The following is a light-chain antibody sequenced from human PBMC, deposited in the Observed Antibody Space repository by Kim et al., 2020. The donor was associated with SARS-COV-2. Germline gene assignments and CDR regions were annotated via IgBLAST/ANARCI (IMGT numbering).Light chain of an antibody. Sequence: DIQMTQSPSSLSASVGDRVTITCRASQSISSYLTWYQQKPRKAPKLLIYAAFSLQSGVPSRFSGSGSGTDFTLTISSLQPEDFATYYCQQSYSTPHTFGQGTKLEI. CDR3: QQSYSTPHT. V-gene: IGKV1-39*01. J-gene: IGKJ2*01. CDR1: QSISSY. CDR2: AAF.